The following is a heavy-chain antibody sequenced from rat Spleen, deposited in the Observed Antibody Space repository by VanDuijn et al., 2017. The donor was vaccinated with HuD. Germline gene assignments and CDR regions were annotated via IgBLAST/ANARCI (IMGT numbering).Heavy chain of an antibody. CDR2: SSFDGANA. CDR1: GFTFSNYY. Sequence: EVQLVESGGGLMQPGGSMKLSCATSGFTFSNYYMAWVRQAPTKGLEWVASSSFDGANAYYRDSVKGRFTISRDNAKSTLYLQMDSLRSEDTATYYCAKDIMGKLGAGFDYWGQGVMVTVSS. J-gene: IGHJ2*01. CDR3: AKDIMGKLGAGFDY. D-gene: IGHD5-1*01. V-gene: IGHV5-25*01.